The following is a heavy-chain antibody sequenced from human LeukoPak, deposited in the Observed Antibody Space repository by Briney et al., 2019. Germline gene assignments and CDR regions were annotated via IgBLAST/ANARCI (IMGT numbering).Heavy chain of an antibody. CDR3: AKERLTGDALAY. CDR2: ISGSGDNT. V-gene: IGHV3-23*01. Sequence: GGSLRLSCAASGFTFSGFAMGWVRRTPGKGLEWVSGISGSGDNTLYADSVKGRFTISRDNSKNTLYLEMNSLRAEDTAVYYCAKERLTGDALAYWGQGTLVTVSS. CDR1: GFTFSGFA. J-gene: IGHJ4*02. D-gene: IGHD7-27*01.